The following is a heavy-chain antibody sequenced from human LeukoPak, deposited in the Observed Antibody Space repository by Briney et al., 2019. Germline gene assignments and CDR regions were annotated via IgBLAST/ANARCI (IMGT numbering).Heavy chain of an antibody. V-gene: IGHV3-48*01. J-gene: IGHJ4*02. CDR2: INIDSITV. Sequence: PGGSLRLSCAASGFPHLSYRNHWVGQAPGKGLEGVSYINIDSITVNYADSVKGRFTISRDNAKNSLYLQMNSLRAEDTAVYYCSTTKVGIWGQGTLVTVSS. CDR3: STTKVGI. D-gene: IGHD1-14*01. CDR1: GFPHLSYR.